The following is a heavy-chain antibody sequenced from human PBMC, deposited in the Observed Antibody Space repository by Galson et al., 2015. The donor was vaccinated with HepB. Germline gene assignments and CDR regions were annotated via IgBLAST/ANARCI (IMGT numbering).Heavy chain of an antibody. J-gene: IGHJ6*02. CDR2: ISSGSSII. Sequence: SLRLSCAASGFSFSSYNMNWVRQAPGKGLEWVSYISSGSSIIHYAASVKGRFTISRDNAKNSLYLQMNRLRDEDTAVYYCARPAGYCTSTSCYVPDRMDVWGQGTTVTVSS. CDR3: ARPAGYCTSTSCYVPDRMDV. CDR1: GFSFSSYN. D-gene: IGHD2-2*01. V-gene: IGHV3-48*02.